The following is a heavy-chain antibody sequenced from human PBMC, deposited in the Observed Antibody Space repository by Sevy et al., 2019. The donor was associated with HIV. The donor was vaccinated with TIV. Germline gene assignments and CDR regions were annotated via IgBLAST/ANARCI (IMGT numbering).Heavy chain of an antibody. J-gene: IGHJ6*02. CDR3: AREKRGKGYCSGGSCYSRYYYYGMDV. V-gene: IGHV3-48*01. CDR2: ISSSTI. CDR1: GFTFNIFS. Sequence: GGSLRLSCAASGFTFNIFSINWVRQAPGKGLEWVSYISSSTIYYADSVKGRFTISRDNAKNSLYLQMNSLRAEDTAVYYCAREKRGKGYCSGGSCYSRYYYYGMDVWGQGTTVTVSS. D-gene: IGHD2-15*01.